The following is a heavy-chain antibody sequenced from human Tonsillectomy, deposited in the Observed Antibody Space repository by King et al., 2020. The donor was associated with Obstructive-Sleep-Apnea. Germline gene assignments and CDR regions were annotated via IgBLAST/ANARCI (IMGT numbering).Heavy chain of an antibody. D-gene: IGHD3-10*01. V-gene: IGHV3-66*01. CDR2: IYSGGDT. J-gene: IGHJ4*02. Sequence: EVQLVESGGGLVQPGGSLRLSCAVSGFTVSNNYMSWVRQVSGKGLEWVSVIYSGGDTYYADSVKGRFTISRDNSKNTLYLQMNSLRVEDTAMYYCAREYGSGSDFFRHFDYWGQGTLVTVSS. CDR3: AREYGSGSDFFRHFDY. CDR1: GFTVSNNY.